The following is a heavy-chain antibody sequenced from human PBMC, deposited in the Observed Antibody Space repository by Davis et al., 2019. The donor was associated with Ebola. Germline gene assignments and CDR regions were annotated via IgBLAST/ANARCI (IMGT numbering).Heavy chain of an antibody. V-gene: IGHV1-2*02. CDR1: GYTFSGYY. Sequence: ASVKVSCKASGYTFSGYYIHWVRQAPGQGLEWMGYINPNSGGTKYAQNFQGRVSMSWDTSTTTAYMEVHRLRSDDTAVYYCAREGAMYYYDTNGYYNNWFDPWGQGTLVTVSS. J-gene: IGHJ5*02. D-gene: IGHD3-22*01. CDR2: INPNSGGT. CDR3: AREGAMYYYDTNGYYNNWFDP.